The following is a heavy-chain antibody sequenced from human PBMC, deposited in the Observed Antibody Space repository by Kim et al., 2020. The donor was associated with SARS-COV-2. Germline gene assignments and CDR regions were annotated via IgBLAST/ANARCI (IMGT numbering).Heavy chain of an antibody. Sequence: YNPSLKSRVTISVDTSKNQFSLKLSSVTAADTAVYYCARSRVGATIRFDYWGQGTLVTVSS. CDR3: ARSRVGATIRFDY. D-gene: IGHD1-26*01. V-gene: IGHV4-59*01. J-gene: IGHJ4*02.